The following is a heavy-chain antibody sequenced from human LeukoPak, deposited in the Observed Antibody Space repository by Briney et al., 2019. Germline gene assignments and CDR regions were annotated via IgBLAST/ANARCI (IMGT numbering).Heavy chain of an antibody. V-gene: IGHV1-2*02. CDR1: GYTFTGYY. CDR2: INPNSGGT. CDR3: ARDPEKCSSASCYG. J-gene: IGHJ4*02. Sequence: ASVKVSCKASGYTFTGYYMHWVRQAPGQGLEWMGWINPNSGGTNYAQKFQGRVTMTRDTSISTAYMELSRLRSDDTAVYYCARDPEKCSSASCYGWGQGTLVTVSS. D-gene: IGHD2-2*01.